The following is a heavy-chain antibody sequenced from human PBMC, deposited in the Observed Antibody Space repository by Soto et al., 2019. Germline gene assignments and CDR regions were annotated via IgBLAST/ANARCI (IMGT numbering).Heavy chain of an antibody. Sequence: PEETLSLTCTVSDGSISGNFLTWIRQPAGKGLEWIGRISSNGNTDYNPSLKSRVTMSIDTSKNHFSLDLISVTASDTAIYYCAREVWVAGLLYYFDFWGQGTLVTVSS. J-gene: IGHJ4*02. V-gene: IGHV4-4*07. CDR2: ISSNGNT. D-gene: IGHD6-19*01. CDR3: AREVWVAGLLYYFDF. CDR1: DGSISGNF.